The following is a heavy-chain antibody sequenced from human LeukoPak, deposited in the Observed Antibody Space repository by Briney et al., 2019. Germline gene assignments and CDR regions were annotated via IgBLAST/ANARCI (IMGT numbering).Heavy chain of an antibody. D-gene: IGHD3-22*01. V-gene: IGHV3-21*01. CDR1: GFTFSSYS. CDR2: ISSSSSYI. Sequence: GSLRLSCAASGFTFSSYSMNWVRQAPGKGLEWVSSISSSSSYIYYADSVKGRFTISRDNAKNSLYLQMNSLRTEDTAVYYCARDGRQDSSGYYYIYWGQGTLVTVSS. CDR3: ARDGRQDSSGYYYIY. J-gene: IGHJ4*02.